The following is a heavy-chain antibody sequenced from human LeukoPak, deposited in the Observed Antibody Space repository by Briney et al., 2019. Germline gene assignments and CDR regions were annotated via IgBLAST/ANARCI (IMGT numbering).Heavy chain of an antibody. V-gene: IGHV4-34*01. D-gene: IGHD3-3*01. Sequence: PSETLSLTCAVYGGSFSGYYWSWIRQPPGKGLEWIGEINHSGSTNYNPSLKSRVTISVDTSKNQFSLKLSSVTAADTAVYYCARTHPRAYYDFWSGYSSGGWFDPWGQGTLVTVSS. J-gene: IGHJ5*02. CDR2: INHSGST. CDR3: ARTHPRAYYDFWSGYSSGGWFDP. CDR1: GGSFSGYY.